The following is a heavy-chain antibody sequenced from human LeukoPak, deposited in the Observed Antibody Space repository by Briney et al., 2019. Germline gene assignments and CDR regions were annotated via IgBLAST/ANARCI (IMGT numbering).Heavy chain of an antibody. CDR3: ATTIFDRDWFDP. J-gene: IGHJ5*02. Sequence: ASVKVSCKASGYTFTNFAISWVRQAPGQGLEWMGWISAYNGNTNYAQKLQGRVTMTTDTSTTTAYMELRSLRSEDTAVYYCATTIFDRDWFDPWGQGTLVTVSS. CDR2: ISAYNGNT. D-gene: IGHD3-3*01. V-gene: IGHV1-18*01. CDR1: GYTFTNFA.